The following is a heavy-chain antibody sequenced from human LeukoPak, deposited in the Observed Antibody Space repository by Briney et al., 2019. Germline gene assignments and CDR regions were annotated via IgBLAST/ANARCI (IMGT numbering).Heavy chain of an antibody. CDR3: ARYLTIWFGELSPPSDYFDY. CDR1: GFTFSSYE. J-gene: IGHJ4*02. Sequence: GSLRLSCAASGFTFSSYEMNWVRQAPGKGLEWIGSIYYSGSTYYNPSLKSRATISVDTSKNQFSLKLSSVTAADTAVYYCARYLTIWFGELSPPSDYFDYWGQGTLVTVSS. V-gene: IGHV4-39*07. D-gene: IGHD3-10*01. CDR2: IYYSGST.